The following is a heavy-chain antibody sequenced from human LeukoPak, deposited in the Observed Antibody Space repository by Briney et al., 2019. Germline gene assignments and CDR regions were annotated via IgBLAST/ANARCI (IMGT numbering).Heavy chain of an antibody. CDR2: INSDGSST. D-gene: IGHD6-13*01. CDR1: GFTFSGYW. V-gene: IGHV3-74*03. Sequence: GGSLTLFCAASGFTFSGYWMHWGRQAPGKGLVWVSRINSDGSSTTYADSVKGRFTISRDNAKNTLYLQMNSLRAEGTAMYYCARVRAAHGIGFGYWGQATMVTVSS. J-gene: IGHJ4*02. CDR3: ARVRAAHGIGFGY.